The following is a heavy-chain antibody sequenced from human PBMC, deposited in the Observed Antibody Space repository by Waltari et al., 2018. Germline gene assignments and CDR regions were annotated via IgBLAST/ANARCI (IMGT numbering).Heavy chain of an antibody. CDR1: CRSISRSSSY. V-gene: IGHV4-39*07. CDR3: ATITIFGVDTDY. Sequence: QLQLQESGPGLVKPSETLSPTCTVSCRSISRSSSYWAWLRQPPGKGLEWIGSIYYSGSTYYNPSLKSRVTISVDTSKNQFSLKLSSVTAADTAVYYCATITIFGVDTDYWGQGTLVTVSS. D-gene: IGHD3-3*01. J-gene: IGHJ4*02. CDR2: IYYSGST.